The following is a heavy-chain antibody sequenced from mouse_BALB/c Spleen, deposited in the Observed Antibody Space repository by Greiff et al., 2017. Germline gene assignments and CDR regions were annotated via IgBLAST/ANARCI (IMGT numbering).Heavy chain of an antibody. V-gene: IGHV3-6*02. CDR2: ISYDGSN. CDR1: GYSITSGYY. D-gene: IGHD2-3*01. Sequence: DVQLQESGPGLVKPSQSLSLTCSVTGYSITSGYYWNWIRQFPGNKLEWMGYISYDGSNNYNPSLKNRISITRDTSKNQFFLKLNSVTTEDTATYYCARGDDGYRYFDVWGAGTTVTVSS. CDR3: ARGDDGYRYFDV. J-gene: IGHJ1*01.